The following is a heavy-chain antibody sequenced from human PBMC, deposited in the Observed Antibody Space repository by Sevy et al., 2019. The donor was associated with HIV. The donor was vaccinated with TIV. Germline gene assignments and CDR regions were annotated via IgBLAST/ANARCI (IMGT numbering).Heavy chain of an antibody. CDR1: GYSISSGYY. CDR2: ISHSGST. J-gene: IGHJ4*02. Sequence: SETLSLTCAVSGYSISSGYYWGWIRQPPGKGLERIGSISHSGSTYYNPSLKSRVTISVDTSKNQFSLKLSSVTAADTASSYCARVMAGIVVVSFDYWGQGTLVTVSS. V-gene: IGHV4-38-2*01. D-gene: IGHD2-21*01. CDR3: ARVMAGIVVVSFDY.